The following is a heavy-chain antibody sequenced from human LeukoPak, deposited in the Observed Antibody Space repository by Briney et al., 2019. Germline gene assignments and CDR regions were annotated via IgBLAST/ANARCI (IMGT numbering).Heavy chain of an antibody. J-gene: IGHJ4*02. CDR1: GGSISSYY. D-gene: IGHD1-26*01. CDR3: ARDGRVGAQYYFDY. CDR2: LYTSGST. V-gene: IGHV4-4*07. Sequence: AETLSLTCSVSGGSISSYYWSWIRQPAGKGLEWIGRLYTSGSTNYNPSLKSRGTMSVDTSKNQFPLTLRSVTAADTAVYYCARDGRVGAQYYFDYWAQGTLVTVSS.